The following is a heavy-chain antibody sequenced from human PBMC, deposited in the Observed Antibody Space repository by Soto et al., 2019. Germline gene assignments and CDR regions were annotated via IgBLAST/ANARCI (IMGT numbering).Heavy chain of an antibody. CDR1: GGTFSSYA. CDR2: IIPIFGTA. J-gene: IGHJ6*02. D-gene: IGHD2-15*01. Sequence: QVQLVQSGAEVKKPGSSVKVSCKAPGGTFSSYAISWVRQAPGQGLEWMGGIIPIFGTANYAQKFQGRVTITADESTSTGYMELSSLRSEETAVYYCARSPGGSSSLDIYSDCYYGMDVWGQGTTVTVSS. V-gene: IGHV1-69*01. CDR3: ARSPGGSSSLDIYSDCYYGMDV.